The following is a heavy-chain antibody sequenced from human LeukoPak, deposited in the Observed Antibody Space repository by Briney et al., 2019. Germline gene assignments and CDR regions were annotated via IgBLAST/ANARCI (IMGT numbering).Heavy chain of an antibody. CDR3: AREIQLGYGMDV. J-gene: IGHJ6*02. Sequence: GGSLRLSCAASGFTFSSYAMHWVRQAPGKGLEWVAVISYDGSNKYYADSVKGRFTISSDNSKNTLYLQMNSLRAEDTAVYYCAREIQLGYGMDVWGQGTTVTVSS. CDR2: ISYDGSNK. CDR1: GFTFSSYA. V-gene: IGHV3-30-3*01. D-gene: IGHD5-18*01.